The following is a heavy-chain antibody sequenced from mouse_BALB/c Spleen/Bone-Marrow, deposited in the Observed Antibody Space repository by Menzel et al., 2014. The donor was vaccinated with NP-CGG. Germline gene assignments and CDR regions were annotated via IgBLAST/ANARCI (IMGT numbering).Heavy chain of an antibody. D-gene: IGHD2-1*01. CDR1: GFTFSSFG. CDR3: ARGGNFAWFAY. J-gene: IGHJ3*01. V-gene: IGHV5-17*02. CDR2: ISSGSSTI. Sequence: EVNVVESGGGLVQPGGSRKLSCAASGFTFSSFGMHWVRQAPEKGLEWVAYISSGSSTIYYADTVKGRFTISRDNPKNGLWLQRTRLRGGGGAGEGGARGGNFAWFAYWGQGTLVTVSA.